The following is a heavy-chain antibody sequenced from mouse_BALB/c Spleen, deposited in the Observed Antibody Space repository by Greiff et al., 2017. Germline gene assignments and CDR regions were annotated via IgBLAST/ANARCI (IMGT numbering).Heavy chain of an antibody. CDR2: IDPYYGGT. CDR1: GYSFTGYN. J-gene: IGHJ3*01. CDR3: ASGEGMIERFAY. V-gene: IGHV1-39*01. D-gene: IGHD2-4*01. Sequence: EVKLVESGPELEKPGASVKISCKASGYSFTGYNMNWVKQSKGKSLEWIGNIDPYYGGTSYNQKFKGQVTLTVDKSSSTAYMQLKSLTSEDSAVYYCASGEGMIERFAYWGQGTLVTVSA.